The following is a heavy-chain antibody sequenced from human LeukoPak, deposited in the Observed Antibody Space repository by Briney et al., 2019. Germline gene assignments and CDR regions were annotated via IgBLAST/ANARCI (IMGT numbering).Heavy chain of an antibody. CDR1: GFTFDDYG. CDR2: INWNGGST. V-gene: IGHV3-20*04. CDR3: AKGSDYGLSSFDY. D-gene: IGHD4-17*01. J-gene: IGHJ4*02. Sequence: GGSLRLSCAASGFTFDDYGMSWVRQAPGKGLEWVSGINWNGGSTACANSVKGRFTISRDNAWNSLYLQMNSLRVEDTAFYYCAKGSDYGLSSFDYWGQGILVTVSS.